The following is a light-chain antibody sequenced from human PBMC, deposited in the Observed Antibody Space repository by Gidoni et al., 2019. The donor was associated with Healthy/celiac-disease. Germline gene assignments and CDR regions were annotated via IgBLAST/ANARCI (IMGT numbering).Light chain of an antibody. Sequence: DIQTTQSPFSLSASVGDRVTVTCQARQDISNYLNWYQQKPGKAPKLLIYDASNMETGVPSRFSGSGSGTDFTCTISSLQPEDIATCYCQQYDNLPLTFGEXTKVEIK. CDR2: DAS. CDR1: QDISNY. J-gene: IGKJ4*02. CDR3: QQYDNLPLT. V-gene: IGKV1-33*01.